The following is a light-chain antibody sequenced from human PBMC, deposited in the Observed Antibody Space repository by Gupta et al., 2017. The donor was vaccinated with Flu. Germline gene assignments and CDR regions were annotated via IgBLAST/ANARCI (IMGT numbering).Light chain of an antibody. CDR1: QSIGDW. V-gene: IGKV1-5*03. CDR2: KAS. J-gene: IGKJ5*01. CDR3: QQYNSYSTVT. Sequence: DIQMTQSPSTLSASVGDRVTIACRASQSIGDWLAWYQQKPGKAPRLLIYKASRLESGVPSRFSGSGCGTEFTLTISSRQPDDVATYYCQQYNSYSTVTFGQGTQLEIK.